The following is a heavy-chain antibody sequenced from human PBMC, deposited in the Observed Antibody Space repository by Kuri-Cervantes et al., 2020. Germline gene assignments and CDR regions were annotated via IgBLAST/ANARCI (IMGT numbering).Heavy chain of an antibody. D-gene: IGHD2-15*01. CDR1: GFTFSDYY. V-gene: IGHV3-33*08. CDR3: ARELGYCSGGSCYSWFDP. CDR2: IWYDGSNK. Sequence: GESLKISCAASGFTFSDYYMTWIRQAPGKGLEWVAVIWYDGSNKYYADSVKGRFTISRDNSKNTLYLQMNSLRAEDTAVYYCARELGYCSGGSCYSWFDPWGQGTLVTVSS. J-gene: IGHJ5*02.